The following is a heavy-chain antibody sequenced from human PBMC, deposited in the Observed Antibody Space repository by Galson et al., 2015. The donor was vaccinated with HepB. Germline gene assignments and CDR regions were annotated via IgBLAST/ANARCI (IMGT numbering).Heavy chain of an antibody. D-gene: IGHD3-3*01. CDR1: GFNFSDYA. V-gene: IGHV3-23*01. CDR2: ISVSGKTT. Sequence: SLRLSCAASGFNFSDYAMNWVRQAPGKGLEWISSISVSGKTTFYADSVKGRFTISRDNSTNRLYLQMNSLRTEDTALYFCAKGGGDLIPGVSCWGQGTLVTVS. CDR3: AKGGGDLIPGVSC. J-gene: IGHJ4*02.